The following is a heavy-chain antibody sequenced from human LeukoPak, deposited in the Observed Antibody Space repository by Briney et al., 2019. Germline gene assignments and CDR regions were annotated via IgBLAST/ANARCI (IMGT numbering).Heavy chain of an antibody. D-gene: IGHD3-10*01. CDR3: AKQITMVRGVRSHFDY. J-gene: IGHJ4*02. Sequence: PGGSLRLSCAASGFTFSSYAMSWVRQAPGKGLEWVSAISGSGGSTYYADSVKGRFTISRDNSKNTLYLQMNSLRAEDTAVYYCAKQITMVRGVRSHFDYWGQGTLVTVSS. CDR2: ISGSGGST. CDR1: GFTFSSYA. V-gene: IGHV3-23*01.